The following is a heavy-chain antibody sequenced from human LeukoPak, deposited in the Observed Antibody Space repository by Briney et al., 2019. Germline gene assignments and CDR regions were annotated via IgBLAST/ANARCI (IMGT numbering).Heavy chain of an antibody. D-gene: IGHD2-15*01. Sequence: GGSLRLSCAASGFTFSSYAMSWVRQAPGKGLEWVSAISGSGGNTYYADSVKGRFTISRDNSKNTLYLQVNSLRAEDTAVYYCARDGGYWYFDLWGRGTLVTVSS. V-gene: IGHV3-23*01. CDR1: GFTFSSYA. CDR2: ISGSGGNT. J-gene: IGHJ2*01. CDR3: ARDGGYWYFDL.